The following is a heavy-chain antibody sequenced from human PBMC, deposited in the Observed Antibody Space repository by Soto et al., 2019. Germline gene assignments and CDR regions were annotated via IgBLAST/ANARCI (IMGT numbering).Heavy chain of an antibody. CDR1: GYNFTAYA. J-gene: IGHJ5*02. CDR3: AIVGYFDSDGFPSPYDH. D-gene: IGHD3-22*01. CDR2: INGGNDKT. V-gene: IGHV1-3*01. Sequence: ASVKVSCKASGYNFTAYAIYWVRQAPRQRLEWLGWINGGNDKTGYSQRFQGRLSITKKTSATTAFMELSNLRSEDTAVYYCAIVGYFDSDGFPSPYDHWGHGTLAAVSS.